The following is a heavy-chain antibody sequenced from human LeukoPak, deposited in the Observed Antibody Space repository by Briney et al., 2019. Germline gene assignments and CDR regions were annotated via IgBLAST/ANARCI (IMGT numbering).Heavy chain of an antibody. Sequence: GGSLRLSCAASGFTFSSYEMNWVRQAPGKGLEWVSSISSSSSYIYYADSVKGRFTISRDNAKNSLHLQMNSLRAEDTAVYYCARDVDTAMVAFDYWGQGTLVTVSS. CDR3: ARDVDTAMVAFDY. CDR1: GFTFSSYE. J-gene: IGHJ4*02. D-gene: IGHD5-18*01. CDR2: ISSSSSYI. V-gene: IGHV3-21*01.